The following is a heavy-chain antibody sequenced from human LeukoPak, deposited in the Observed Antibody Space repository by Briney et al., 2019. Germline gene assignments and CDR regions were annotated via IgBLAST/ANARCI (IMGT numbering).Heavy chain of an antibody. D-gene: IGHD3-3*01. V-gene: IGHV1-2*02. J-gene: IGHJ5*02. Sequence: ASVKVSCKASGYTFTGHYMHWVRQAPGQGLEWMGWINPNSGGTKYAQKFQGMVTLTRDTSISTAYMELSRLRCDDTAVYYCARSYDFWSGPPFDPWGQGTLVTVSS. CDR2: INPNSGGT. CDR3: ARSYDFWSGPPFDP. CDR1: GYTFTGHY.